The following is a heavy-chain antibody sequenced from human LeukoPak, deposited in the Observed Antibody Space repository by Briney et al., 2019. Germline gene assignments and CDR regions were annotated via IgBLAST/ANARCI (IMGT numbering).Heavy chain of an antibody. CDR1: GGTFSSHA. J-gene: IGHJ4*02. CDR3: ARPRTYYDSWSGYPPFDY. V-gene: IGHV1-69*01. D-gene: IGHD3-3*01. Sequence: SGKVSCKASGGTFSSHAINWVRQAPGQGLEWMGGIIPVSRTTKYAQKFQGRLTITADESTSTAFMELSSLRSEDTAVYYCARPRTYYDSWSGYPPFDYWGQGSLVTVSS. CDR2: IIPVSRTT.